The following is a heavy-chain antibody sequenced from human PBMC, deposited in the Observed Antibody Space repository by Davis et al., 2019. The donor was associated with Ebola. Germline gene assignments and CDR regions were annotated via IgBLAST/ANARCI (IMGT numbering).Heavy chain of an antibody. CDR1: GFTFSSYA. D-gene: IGHD3-3*01. J-gene: IGHJ4*02. CDR2: ISYDGSNK. Sequence: GGSLRLSCAASGFTFSSYAMHWVRQAPGKGLEWVAVISYDGSNKYYADSVKGRFTISRDNSKNTLYLQMNSLRAEDTAVYYCASKDFWSGDFFDYWGQGTLVTVSS. V-gene: IGHV3-30-3*01. CDR3: ASKDFWSGDFFDY.